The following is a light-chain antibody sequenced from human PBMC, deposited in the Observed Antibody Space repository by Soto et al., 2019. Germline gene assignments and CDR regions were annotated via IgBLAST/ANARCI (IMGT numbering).Light chain of an antibody. CDR1: QSLLHSNGYNY. J-gene: IGKJ2*01. CDR2: LGS. Sequence: DMVMTQSPLSLPVTPREPASISCRSSQSLLHSNGYNYLDWYLQKPGQSPQLLIFLGSNRASGVPDRFSGSGSGTDLTLKISRVEAEDVGVYYCMQALHAPYTFGLGTKLEIK. CDR3: MQALHAPYT. V-gene: IGKV2-28*01.